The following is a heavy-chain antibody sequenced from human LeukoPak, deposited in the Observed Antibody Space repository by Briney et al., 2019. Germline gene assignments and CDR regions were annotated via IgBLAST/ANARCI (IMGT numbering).Heavy chain of an antibody. CDR3: ARSVTEWFGELLFDY. D-gene: IGHD3-10*01. CDR1: GFTFSGYW. Sequence: GGSLRLSCAASGFTFSGYWMSWVRQAPGKGLEWVANIKQDGSEKYYVDSVKGRFTISRDNAKNSLYLQMNSLRAEDTAVYYCARSVTEWFGELLFDYWGQGTLVTVSS. CDR2: IKQDGSEK. V-gene: IGHV3-7*01. J-gene: IGHJ4*02.